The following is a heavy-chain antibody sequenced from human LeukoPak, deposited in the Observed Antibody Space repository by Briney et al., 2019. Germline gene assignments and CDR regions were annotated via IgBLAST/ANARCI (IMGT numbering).Heavy chain of an antibody. CDR1: GGSFSGYY. CDR2: INHSGST. Sequence: SETLSLTCAVYGGSFSGYYWSWIRQPPGKGLEWIGEINHSGSTNYNPSLKSRVTISVDTSKSQFSLKLSSVTAADTAVYYCARYYYDGSGLDPYDAFDIWGQGTMVTVSS. CDR3: ARYYYDGSGLDPYDAFDI. J-gene: IGHJ3*02. D-gene: IGHD3-22*01. V-gene: IGHV4-34*01.